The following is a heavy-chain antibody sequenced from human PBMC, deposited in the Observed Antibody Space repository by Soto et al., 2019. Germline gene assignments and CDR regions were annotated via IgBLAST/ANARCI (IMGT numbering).Heavy chain of an antibody. Sequence: GGSLRLSCVASGFLFRDFEMNWVRQAPGKGLEWLSHISTSGGDPSDSDSVRGRFTISRDISKNTVYLQMNGLRVEDTAVYYCAKDMGQWVETFDYWGRGTLVTVSS. J-gene: IGHJ4*01. CDR1: GFLFRDFE. D-gene: IGHD6-19*01. CDR2: ISTSGGDP. V-gene: IGHV3-11*05. CDR3: AKDMGQWVETFDY.